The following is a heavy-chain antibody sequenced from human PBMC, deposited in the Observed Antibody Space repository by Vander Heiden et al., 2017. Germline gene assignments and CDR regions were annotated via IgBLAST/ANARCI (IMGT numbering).Heavy chain of an antibody. CDR2: ITGSGGST. CDR3: AKTGGSTWHFDF. J-gene: IGHJ4*02. CDR1: GFTFSNCA. Sequence: EVQLLESGGGLVQPGGALRLSCAVSGFTFSNCAMSWVRQTPAKGLEWVSTITGSGGSTSYAASVKGRFTILRDNSKDTLFLQMNSLTADDTAIYYCAKTGGSTWHFDFWGQGTLVTVSS. D-gene: IGHD3-16*01. V-gene: IGHV3-23*01.